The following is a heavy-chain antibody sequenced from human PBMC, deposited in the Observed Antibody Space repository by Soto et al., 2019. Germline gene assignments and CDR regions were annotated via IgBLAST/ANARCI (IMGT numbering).Heavy chain of an antibody. J-gene: IGHJ6*03. D-gene: IGHD2-2*01. CDR3: ARDSSSPDYMDV. CDR2: ISSSSSYI. Sequence: GGSLRLSCAGSGFTFSSYSMNWVRQAPGQGLEWVSSISSSSSYIYNADSVKGRFTISRDNAKNSLYLQMNSLRAEDTAVYYCARDSSSPDYMDVWGKGTTVTVSS. CDR1: GFTFSSYS. V-gene: IGHV3-21*01.